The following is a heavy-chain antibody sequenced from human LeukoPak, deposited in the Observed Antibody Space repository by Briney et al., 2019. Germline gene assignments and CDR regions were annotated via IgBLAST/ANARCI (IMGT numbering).Heavy chain of an antibody. V-gene: IGHV3-23*01. D-gene: IGHD2-15*01. CDR3: ARRYCSGGSCYEGFDN. CDR2: ISGSGGSA. Sequence: GGSLRLSCAASGFTFSSYAMSWVRQAPGKGLEWASAISGSGGSAYYADSVKGRFTISRDNSKNTLYLQMNSLSAEDTAVYYCARRYCSGGSCYEGFDNWGQGTLVTVSS. CDR1: GFTFSSYA. J-gene: IGHJ4*02.